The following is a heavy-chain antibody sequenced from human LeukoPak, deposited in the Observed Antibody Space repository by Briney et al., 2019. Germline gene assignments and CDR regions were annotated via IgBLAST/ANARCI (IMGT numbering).Heavy chain of an antibody. D-gene: IGHD3-22*01. CDR2: IYTSGST. J-gene: IGHJ3*02. CDR1: GGSISSGSYY. CDR3: ARARYYDSCGYYSNDAFDI. V-gene: IGHV4-61*02. Sequence: SQTLSLTCTVSGGSISSGSYYWSWIRQPAGKGLEWIGRIYTSGSTNYNPPLKSRVTISVDTSKNQFSLKLSSVTAADTAVYYCARARYYDSCGYYSNDAFDIWGQGTMVTVSS.